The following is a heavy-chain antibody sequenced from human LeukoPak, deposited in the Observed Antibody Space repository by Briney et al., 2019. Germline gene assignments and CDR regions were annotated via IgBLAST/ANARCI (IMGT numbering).Heavy chain of an antibody. CDR1: GFTFSSYW. J-gene: IGHJ6*02. CDR3: ARAGDILLVSYFHYYGMDV. CDR2: ISSTSNYI. V-gene: IGHV3-21*01. D-gene: IGHD7-27*01. Sequence: PGGSLRLSCAASGFTFSSYWMSWVRQAPGKGPEWVSSISSTSNYIYYAESVKGRFAVSRDNAKNSLYLQMNSLRADDTAVYYCARAGDILLVSYFHYYGMDVWGQGTTVIVSS.